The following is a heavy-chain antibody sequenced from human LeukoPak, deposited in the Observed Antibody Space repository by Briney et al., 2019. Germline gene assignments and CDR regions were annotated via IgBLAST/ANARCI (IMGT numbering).Heavy chain of an antibody. D-gene: IGHD2-15*01. CDR2: INSDGYSI. Sequence: GGSLRLSCAASGFTFSTYWMHWVRQAPGKGLEWLARINSDGYSISYAASVKGRFTISRDNAKNTPYLQMNSLRAEDTAVYYCARESYCSGGSCYSGRAFDIWGQGTMVTVSS. CDR1: GFTFSTYW. V-gene: IGHV3-74*01. CDR3: ARESYCSGGSCYSGRAFDI. J-gene: IGHJ3*02.